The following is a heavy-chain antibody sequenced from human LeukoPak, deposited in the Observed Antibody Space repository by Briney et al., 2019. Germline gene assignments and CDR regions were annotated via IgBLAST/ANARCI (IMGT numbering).Heavy chain of an antibody. D-gene: IGHD5-12*01. Sequence: PGGSLRLSYAASGFAFRSYGMHWVRQAPGKGPEWVAVIGDDGSAQYYADSVKGRFTISRDNSKNTLYLQMNSLRTEDTAVYYCAKEGGHDNWYFDLWGRGTLVTVSS. CDR1: GFAFRSYG. V-gene: IGHV3-30*18. J-gene: IGHJ2*01. CDR2: IGDDGSAQ. CDR3: AKEGGHDNWYFDL.